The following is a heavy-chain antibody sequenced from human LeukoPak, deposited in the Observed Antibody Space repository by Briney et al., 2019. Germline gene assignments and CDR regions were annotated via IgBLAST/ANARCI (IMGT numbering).Heavy chain of an antibody. V-gene: IGHV4-39*01. D-gene: IGHD4-17*01. J-gene: IGHJ6*03. CDR2: IYYSGST. Sequence: PSETLSLTCTVSGGSISSSSYYWGWIRQPPGKGLEWIGSIYYSGSTYYNSSPKSRVTISVDTSKNQFSLKLSSVTAADTAVYYCARHSYGDYSRYYCYMDVWGKGTTVTVSS. CDR1: GGSISSSSYY. CDR3: ARHSYGDYSRYYCYMDV.